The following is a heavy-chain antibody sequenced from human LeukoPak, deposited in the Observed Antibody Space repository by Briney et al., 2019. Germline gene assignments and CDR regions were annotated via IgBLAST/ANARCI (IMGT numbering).Heavy chain of an antibody. D-gene: IGHD3-16*01. CDR2: IIPIFGTA. V-gene: IGHV1-69*13. J-gene: IGHJ5*02. CDR1: GGTFSSYA. Sequence: SVKVSCKASGGTFSSYAISWVRQAPGQGLEWMGGIIPIFGTANYAQKFQGRVTITADESTSTAYMELSSLRSEDTAVYYCARDWGSYNWFDPWGQGTLVTVSS. CDR3: ARDWGSYNWFDP.